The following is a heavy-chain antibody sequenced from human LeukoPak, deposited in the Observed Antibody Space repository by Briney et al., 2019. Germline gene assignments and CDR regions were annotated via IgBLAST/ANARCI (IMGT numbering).Heavy chain of an antibody. D-gene: IGHD4-17*01. Sequence: GGSLRLSCAASGFTFSSYGMHWVRQAPGKGLEWVAFIRYDGSNKYYADSVKGRFTISRDNSKNMLYLQMNSLRADDTAVYYCASGGYGDYVLNYWGQGTLVTVSS. V-gene: IGHV3-30*02. CDR1: GFTFSSYG. J-gene: IGHJ4*02. CDR2: IRYDGSNK. CDR3: ASGGYGDYVLNY.